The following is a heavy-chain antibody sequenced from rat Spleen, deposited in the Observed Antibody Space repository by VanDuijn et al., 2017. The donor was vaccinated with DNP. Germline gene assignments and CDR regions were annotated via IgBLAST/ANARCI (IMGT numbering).Heavy chain of an antibody. D-gene: IGHD1-9*01. CDR1: GFIFSDYN. Sequence: EVQLVESGGGSVQPGKSLRLSCAASGFIFSDYNMAWVRQAPKKGLEWVATIIYDGSRTYYRDSVKGQFTISRDNAKSTLYLQMDSLRSEDTATYFCARRWGHYGYKPLSYFDYWGQGVMVTVSS. V-gene: IGHV5S10*01. J-gene: IGHJ2*01. CDR3: ARRWGHYGYKPLSYFDY. CDR2: IIYDGSRT.